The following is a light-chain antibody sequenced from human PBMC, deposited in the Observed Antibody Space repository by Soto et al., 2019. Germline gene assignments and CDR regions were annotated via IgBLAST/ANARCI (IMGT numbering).Light chain of an antibody. Sequence: DIQLTQSPALLSASVGDRVTITCRASRDIDSYLAWYQLKPGKGPKLLIYDASTLQSGAPSRFSGSGSGTDFTLTISSLQPEDFATYYCQQLNIYPQTFGQGTKVEIK. V-gene: IGKV1-9*01. CDR3: QQLNIYPQT. CDR1: RDIDSY. CDR2: DAS. J-gene: IGKJ1*01.